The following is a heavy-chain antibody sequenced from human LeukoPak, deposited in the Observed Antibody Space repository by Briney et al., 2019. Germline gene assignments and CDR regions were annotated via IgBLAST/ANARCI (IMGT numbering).Heavy chain of an antibody. D-gene: IGHD3-22*01. V-gene: IGHV3-21*01. CDR1: GFTFSSYS. CDR3: ARDFYYYDSSGYSPIGDY. Sequence: GGSLRLSCAASGFTFSSYSMNWVRQAPGKGLEWVSSISSSSSYIYYADSVKGRFTISRDNAKNSLYLQMNSLRAEDTAVYYCARDFYYYDSSGYSPIGDYWGQGTLVTVSS. J-gene: IGHJ4*02. CDR2: ISSSSSYI.